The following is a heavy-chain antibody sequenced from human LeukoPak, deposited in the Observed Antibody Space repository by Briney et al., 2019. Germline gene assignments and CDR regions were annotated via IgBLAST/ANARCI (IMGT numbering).Heavy chain of an antibody. CDR1: GGSVSSGDYY. V-gene: IGHV4-31*01. CDR2: NCYRGTT. CDR3: ARKKDDGDYHIDY. J-gene: IGHJ4*02. D-gene: IGHD4-17*01. Sequence: SETLFLTCSVSGGSVSSGDYYWSWIRQYPGKGLLEWIGYNCYRGTTYYNPSLKSQLNISVDTSKNQFSLRLGSVTVADTALYYCARKKDDGDYHIDYWGQGIPVTVSS.